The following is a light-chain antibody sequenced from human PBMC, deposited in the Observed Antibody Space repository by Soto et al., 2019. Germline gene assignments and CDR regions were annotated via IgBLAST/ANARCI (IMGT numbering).Light chain of an antibody. V-gene: IGKV1-27*01. Sequence: DIQMTQSPSSLSASVGDRVTITCRAGQDINIYLAWYQQKPGKVPKLLISAASTLQSGVPSRFSGSGSGTDFTLTISSLQPEDVATYYCQKYDGAPLTFGGETKVEIK. CDR1: QDINIY. CDR3: QKYDGAPLT. CDR2: AAS. J-gene: IGKJ4*01.